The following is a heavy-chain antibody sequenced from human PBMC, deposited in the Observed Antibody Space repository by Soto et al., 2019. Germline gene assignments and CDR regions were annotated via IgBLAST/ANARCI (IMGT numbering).Heavy chain of an antibody. V-gene: IGHV4-30-4*01. D-gene: IGHD6-25*01. CDR1: VGSSIRGYFY. Sequence: SETLSLTCTVSVGSSIRGYFYLSWIRQPPWKCLDLIVNIYYSVSTYYNPSLRSRAIMSVDTSQNQFSLRLSSLTAADTAAYFCQRAAEFSDRLDSSRNGALVTVSS. CDR3: QRAAEFSDRLDS. CDR2: IYYSVST. J-gene: IGHJ5*01.